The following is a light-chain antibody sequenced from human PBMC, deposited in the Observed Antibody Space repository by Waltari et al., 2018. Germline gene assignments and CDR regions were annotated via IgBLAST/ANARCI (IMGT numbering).Light chain of an antibody. CDR2: DVS. Sequence: QSALTQPASVSGSPGQSVTISCTGTSNDVRFSNSVSWYQDHPGQGPKVIIYDVSDRPSGVSARFSGSKSGNTASLTISGLQAEDEADYYCSSESSDKVVLFGGGTKVTVL. V-gene: IGLV2-14*03. CDR1: SNDVRFSNS. CDR3: SSESSDKVVL. J-gene: IGLJ3*02.